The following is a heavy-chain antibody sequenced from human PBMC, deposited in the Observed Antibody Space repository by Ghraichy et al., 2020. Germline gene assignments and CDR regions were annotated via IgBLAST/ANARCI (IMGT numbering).Heavy chain of an antibody. V-gene: IGHV3-23*01. Sequence: GGSLRLSCAASGFTFSSYAMSWVRQASGKGLEWVSAISGSGGSTYYADSVKGRFTISRDNSKNTLYLQMNSLRAEDTAVYYCARLIIVATFYFDYWGQGTLITVSA. CDR1: GFTFSSYA. D-gene: IGHD5-12*01. CDR3: ARLIIVATFYFDY. J-gene: IGHJ4*02. CDR2: ISGSGGST.